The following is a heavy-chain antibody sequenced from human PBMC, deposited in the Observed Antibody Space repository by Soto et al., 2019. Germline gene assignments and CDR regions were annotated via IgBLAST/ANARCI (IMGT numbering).Heavy chain of an antibody. J-gene: IGHJ4*02. V-gene: IGHV4-59*01. CDR3: ARYRREEVAGYTLDN. D-gene: IGHD2-15*01. CDR2: VYNSGST. CDR1: GGSISSNY. Sequence: SSETLSLTCTVSGGSISSNYWTRIRQPPGKGLEWIGYVYNSGSTNYNPSLKSRVTISEDTSKSQFSLKVNSMTAADTAVYYCARYRREEVAGYTLDNWGQGILVTVSS.